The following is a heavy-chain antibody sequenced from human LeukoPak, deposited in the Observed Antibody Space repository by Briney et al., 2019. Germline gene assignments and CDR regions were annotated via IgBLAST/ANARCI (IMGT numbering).Heavy chain of an antibody. J-gene: IGHJ4*02. CDR3: ASGEWELFGY. CDR1: GGSISSYY. Sequence: SETLSLTCTVSGGSISSYYWSWIRQPPGKGLEWIGYIYYSGSTNYNPSLKSRVTISVDTSKNQFSLRLSSVTAADTAVYYCASGEWELFGYWGQGTLVTVSS. D-gene: IGHD1-26*01. CDR2: IYYSGST. V-gene: IGHV4-59*01.